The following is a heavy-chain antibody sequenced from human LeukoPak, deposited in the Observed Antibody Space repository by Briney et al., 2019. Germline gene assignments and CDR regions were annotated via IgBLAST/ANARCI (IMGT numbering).Heavy chain of an antibody. Sequence: PGGSLRLSCSASGFTFRTYGMHWVRQAPGKGLEWVAFIRLDGSNKYYADSVKGRFTISRDNSNNTLYLQMNTLRGDDTVVCFCAKCYGESHFDSWGRGSLVGVSS. CDR2: IRLDGSNK. D-gene: IGHD2-2*01. CDR1: GFTFRTYG. V-gene: IGHV3-30*02. J-gene: IGHJ4*02. CDR3: AKCYGESHFDS.